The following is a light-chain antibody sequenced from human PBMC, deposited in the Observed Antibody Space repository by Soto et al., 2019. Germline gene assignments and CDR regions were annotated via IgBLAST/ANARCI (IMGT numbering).Light chain of an antibody. Sequence: DIQMTQSPSTLSASVGDRVSISCRASQSISNWLAWYQQKPGKAPKLLISKASSLESGVPSRFSGSGSGTEFTLNISSLQPDDFATYYCQHYKSYPLTFGGGTKVEI. CDR1: QSISNW. CDR2: KAS. CDR3: QHYKSYPLT. J-gene: IGKJ4*01. V-gene: IGKV1-5*03.